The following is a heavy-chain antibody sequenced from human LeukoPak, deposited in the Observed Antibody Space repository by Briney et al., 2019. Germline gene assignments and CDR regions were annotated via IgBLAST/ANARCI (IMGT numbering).Heavy chain of an antibody. J-gene: IGHJ5*02. Sequence: PGGSLRLSCAASGFTFSNYAMSWVRQAPGKGLEWVSTISGSGGSTYYADSVKGRFTISRDNSKNTLYLQMNSLRGEDTAVYYCAKVSSIVVVPAARFDPWGQGTLVTVSS. V-gene: IGHV3-23*01. D-gene: IGHD2-2*01. CDR3: AKVSSIVVVPAARFDP. CDR2: ISGSGGST. CDR1: GFTFSNYA.